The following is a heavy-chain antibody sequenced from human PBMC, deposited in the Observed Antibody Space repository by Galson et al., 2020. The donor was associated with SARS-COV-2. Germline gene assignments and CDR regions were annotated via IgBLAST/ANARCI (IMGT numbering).Heavy chain of an antibody. J-gene: IGHJ5*02. CDR3: ARPYTGRYTSWFDP. CDR2: ISYDGSNK. D-gene: IGHD1-26*01. CDR1: GFTFSTYA. V-gene: IGHV3-30*04. Sequence: GGSLRLSCAASGFTFSTYAMHWVRQAPGKGLEWVAVISYDGSNKYYADLVKGRFTISRDNSKNTLSLQMNSLRPEDTAVYYCARPYTGRYTSWFDPWGQGTLVTVSS.